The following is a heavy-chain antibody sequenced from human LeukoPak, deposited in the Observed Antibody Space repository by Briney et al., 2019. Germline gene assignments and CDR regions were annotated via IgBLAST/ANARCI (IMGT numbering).Heavy chain of an antibody. J-gene: IGHJ4*02. Sequence: ASVKVSCKASGYTFTSYGISWVREGPGQGVEWMGWISAYNGNTNYAQKLQGRVTMTTDTSPSTAYMELRSLRSDDTAVYYCATDIAAAGPNAFDYWGQGTLVTVSS. CDR1: GYTFTSYG. CDR2: ISAYNGNT. CDR3: ATDIAAAGPNAFDY. V-gene: IGHV1-18*01. D-gene: IGHD6-13*01.